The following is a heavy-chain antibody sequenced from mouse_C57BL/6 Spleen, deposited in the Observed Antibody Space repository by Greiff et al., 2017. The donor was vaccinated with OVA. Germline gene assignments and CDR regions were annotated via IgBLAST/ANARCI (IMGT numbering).Heavy chain of an antibody. CDR2: IHPNSGST. D-gene: IGHD1-1*01. V-gene: IGHV1-64*01. Sequence: QVQLQQPGAELVKPGASVKLSCKASGYTFTSYWMHWVKQRPGQGLEWIGMIHPNSGSTNYNEKFKSKATLTVDKSSSTAYMQLSSLTSEDSAVYYCAREITTVVATDDWGQGTTLTVSS. CDR3: AREITTVVATDD. CDR1: GYTFTSYW. J-gene: IGHJ2*01.